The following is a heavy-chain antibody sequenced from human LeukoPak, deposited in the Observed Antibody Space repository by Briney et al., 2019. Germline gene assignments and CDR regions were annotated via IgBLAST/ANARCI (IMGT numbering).Heavy chain of an antibody. CDR3: ARDSGAAGPLDAFDI. CDR1: GGSISGYY. Sequence: SETLSLTCTVSGGSISGYYWNRSRQPPGKGLEWIGYIYYSGSTNYNPSLKSRVTISVDTSKNQFSLKLSSVTAADTAVYYCARDSGAAGPLDAFDIWGQGTMVTVSS. V-gene: IGHV4-59*01. J-gene: IGHJ3*02. D-gene: IGHD6-13*01. CDR2: IYYSGST.